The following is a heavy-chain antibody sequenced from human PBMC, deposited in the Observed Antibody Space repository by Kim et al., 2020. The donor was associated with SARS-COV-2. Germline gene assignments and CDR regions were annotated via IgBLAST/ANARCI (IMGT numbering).Heavy chain of an antibody. D-gene: IGHD3-3*01. V-gene: IGHV1-46*01. CDR3: ARGLDFDDFWSGLGL. Sequence: ASVKVSCKASGYTFTSYYMHWVRHAPGQGLEWMGIINPSGGSTSYPQKFQGRVTMTRDTSTSTVYMELSSLRSEDTAVYYCARGLDFDDFWSGLGLWGQGTMVTVSS. CDR1: GYTFTSYY. J-gene: IGHJ3*01. CDR2: INPSGGST.